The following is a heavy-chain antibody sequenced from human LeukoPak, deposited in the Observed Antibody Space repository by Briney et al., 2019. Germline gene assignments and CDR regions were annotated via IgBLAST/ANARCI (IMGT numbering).Heavy chain of an antibody. V-gene: IGHV1-2*02. D-gene: IGHD6-19*01. J-gene: IGHJ4*02. Sequence: GASVNVSFKASLYTFTGYYMHWVRQAPGQGLEWMGWINPNSGCTSYAQRVQGRVTLTRDTSISTAYMELTRLRSDDTAVYYCARSCSSGWLEGYYFDYWGQGTLVTVSS. CDR1: LYTFTGYY. CDR3: ARSCSSGWLEGYYFDY. CDR2: INPNSGCT.